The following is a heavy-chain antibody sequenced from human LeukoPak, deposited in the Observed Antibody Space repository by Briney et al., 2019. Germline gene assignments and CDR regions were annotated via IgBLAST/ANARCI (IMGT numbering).Heavy chain of an antibody. V-gene: IGHV3-23*01. CDR2: ISGSGGST. CDR1: GSTFSHYA. Sequence: GGSLRLSCAASGSTFSHYAMNWVRQAPGKGLEWVSGISGSGGSTFYADSVEGRFTISRDNSKNTLYLQMTSLRADDTAVFYCAKEGSEYNLNAWGQRALVTVSS. J-gene: IGHJ5*02. D-gene: IGHD1-1*01. CDR3: AKEGSEYNLNA.